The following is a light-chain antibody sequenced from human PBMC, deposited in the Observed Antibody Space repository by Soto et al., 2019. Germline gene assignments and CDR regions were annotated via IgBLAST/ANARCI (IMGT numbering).Light chain of an antibody. J-gene: IGKJ5*01. Sequence: EIVMTQSPVTLSVSPGERATLSCRASQSVRSNLAWYQQKPGQAPSLLIYGAFTRATGIPTRFSGTGSGTEFTLTISSLQSEDFALYYCQQYTGPPTTFGQGTRLEIK. CDR1: QSVRSN. CDR2: GAF. V-gene: IGKV3-15*01. CDR3: QQYTGPPTT.